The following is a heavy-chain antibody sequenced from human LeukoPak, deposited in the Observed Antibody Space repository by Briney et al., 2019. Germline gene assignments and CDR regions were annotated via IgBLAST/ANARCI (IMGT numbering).Heavy chain of an antibody. Sequence: SQALSLTCTVSGGSISSSGYYWSWIRQHPGKGLEWIGYIYYSGSTYYNPSLKSRVTISVDTSKNQFSLKLSSVTAADTAVYYCARTLVTAPYYFDYWGQGTLVTVSS. D-gene: IGHD2-21*02. V-gene: IGHV4-31*03. J-gene: IGHJ4*02. CDR2: IYYSGST. CDR1: GGSISSSGYY. CDR3: ARTLVTAPYYFDY.